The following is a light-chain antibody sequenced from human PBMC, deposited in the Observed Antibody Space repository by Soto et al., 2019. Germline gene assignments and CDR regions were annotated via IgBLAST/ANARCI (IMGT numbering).Light chain of an antibody. V-gene: IGLV1-44*01. CDR3: AAWDDSLNSFV. J-gene: IGLJ1*01. CDR1: TSNIGSKT. Sequence: QSVLTQPPSASGTPGQRVTISCSGSTSNIGSKTVHWYQQLPGTAPKLLIYTNNQRPSGVPDRFSGSKSGTSASLAISGLQSEDEADYYCAAWDDSLNSFVFGAGTKLTVL. CDR2: TNN.